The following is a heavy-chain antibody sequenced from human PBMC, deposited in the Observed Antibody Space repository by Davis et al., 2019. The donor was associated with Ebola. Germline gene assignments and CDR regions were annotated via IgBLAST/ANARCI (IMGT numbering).Heavy chain of an antibody. D-gene: IGHD3-10*01. CDR1: GGSISSYY. Sequence: SETLSLTCTVSGGSISSYYWSWIRQPPGKGLEWIGYIYYSGSTNYNPSLKSRVTISVDTSKNQFSLKLSSVTAADTAVYYCARQLWFGELLYGWFDPWGQGTLVTVSS. J-gene: IGHJ5*02. CDR2: IYYSGST. CDR3: ARQLWFGELLYGWFDP. V-gene: IGHV4-59*08.